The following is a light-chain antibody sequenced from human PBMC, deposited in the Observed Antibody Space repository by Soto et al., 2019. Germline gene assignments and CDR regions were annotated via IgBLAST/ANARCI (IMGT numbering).Light chain of an antibody. V-gene: IGKV3D-7*01. CDR2: GAS. Sequence: VLTQSPATLSLSPGGRAILSCRASQTVSRYYLSWYQKKPGQPPRLLLYGASTRATGVPDRFSGSGSGADFPLTISSLQPEDFAVYYCQQALTFGGGTTVE. J-gene: IGKJ4*01. CDR3: QQALT. CDR1: QTVSRYY.